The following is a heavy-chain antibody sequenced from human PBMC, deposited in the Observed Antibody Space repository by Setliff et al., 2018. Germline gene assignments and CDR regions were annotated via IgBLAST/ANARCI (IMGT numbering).Heavy chain of an antibody. CDR2: IYYRGST. Sequence: KTSETLSLTCAVSGYSISSGYNWGWIRQPPGKGLEWIGSIYYRGSTSYNSSLKSRVSISVDTSKNQFSLNLNAVTAADTAVYHCATLTGDRGVDYWGQGRLVTVSS. D-gene: IGHD7-27*01. J-gene: IGHJ4*02. V-gene: IGHV4-38-2*01. CDR1: GYSISSGYN. CDR3: ATLTGDRGVDY.